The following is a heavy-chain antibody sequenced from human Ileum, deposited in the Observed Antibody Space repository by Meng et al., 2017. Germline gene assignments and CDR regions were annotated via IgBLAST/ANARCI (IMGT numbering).Heavy chain of an antibody. J-gene: IGHJ4*02. V-gene: IGHV4-4*02. CDR1: GVSISSAIW. Sequence: QWQLQESGPGLVKPSGSLALTCAVSGVSISSAIWWGWVRQPPGKGLEWIGEIFQSGSTNYNPSLKSRVSISVDKSKNHLSLSLSSVTAADTAVYYCAKAAAYNLDIWGQGALVTVSS. D-gene: IGHD1-14*01. CDR3: AKAAAYNLDI. CDR2: IFQSGST.